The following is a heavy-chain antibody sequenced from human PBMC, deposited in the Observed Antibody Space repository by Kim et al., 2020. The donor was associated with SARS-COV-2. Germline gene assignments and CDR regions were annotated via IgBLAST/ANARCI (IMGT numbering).Heavy chain of an antibody. Sequence: TDSVKGRFTIARDNSKNTMYLQMNSLRVEDTAVYFCARDRGGTGAVFDYWGQGTLVTVSS. J-gene: IGHJ4*02. CDR3: ARDRGGTGAVFDY. D-gene: IGHD3-16*01. V-gene: IGHV3-53*01.